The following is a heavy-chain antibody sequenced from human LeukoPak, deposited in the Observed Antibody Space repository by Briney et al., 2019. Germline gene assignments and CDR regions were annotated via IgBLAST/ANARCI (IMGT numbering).Heavy chain of an antibody. D-gene: IGHD2-15*01. CDR1: GFTFSSSA. CDR3: AKQLGYCSDGSCYFPY. V-gene: IGHV3-23*01. J-gene: IGHJ4*02. CDR2: ISNNGGYT. Sequence: GGSLRLSCATSGFTFSSSAMSWVRQAPGKGLEWVSAISNNGGYTYYADSVQGRFTISRDNSKSTLCLQMNSLRAEDTAVYYCAKQLGYCSDGSCYFPYWGQGTLVTVSS.